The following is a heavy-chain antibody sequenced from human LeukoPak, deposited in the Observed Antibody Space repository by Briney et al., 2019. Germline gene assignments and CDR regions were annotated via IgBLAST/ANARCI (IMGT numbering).Heavy chain of an antibody. CDR1: GFTFSEAW. CDR3: QGVPAG. Sequence: GGSLRLSCAASGFTFSEAWVSWVRQAPGKGLEWVGLIKTAGGTPDYAAPVKGRFTISRDDSKNTLYLQMNSLKVEDTAVYFRQGVPAGWGQGTLVTVSS. CDR2: IKTAGGTP. V-gene: IGHV3-15*01. D-gene: IGHD2-2*01. J-gene: IGHJ4*02.